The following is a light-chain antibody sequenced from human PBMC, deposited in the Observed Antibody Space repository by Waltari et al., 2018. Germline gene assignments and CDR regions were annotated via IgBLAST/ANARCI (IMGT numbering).Light chain of an antibody. V-gene: IGLV2-14*03. CDR1: SIDIGGDHY. Sequence: QSALTQPASVSGSPGQSITPSCTASSIDIGGDHYVSWYQQHPGKAPKLIIYDVYNRPSGVSSRFSGSKSGTTASLTISGLQAEDEADYYCSSYTTTNTPHYVFGSGTRVTVL. CDR3: SSYTTTNTPHYV. CDR2: DVY. J-gene: IGLJ1*01.